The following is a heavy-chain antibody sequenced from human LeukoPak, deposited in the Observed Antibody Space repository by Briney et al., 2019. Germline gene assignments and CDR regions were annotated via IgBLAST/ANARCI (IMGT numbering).Heavy chain of an antibody. D-gene: IGHD3-22*01. V-gene: IGHV4-34*01. CDR1: GGSFSGYY. CDR2: INHSGST. Sequence: SETLSLTCAVYGGSFSGYYWSWLRQPPGKGLEWIGEINHSGSTNYNPALKSRVTISVDTSKNQFSLKLSSVTAADTAVYYCARGSRYYYDRRSVRFDPWGQGTLVTVSS. CDR3: ARGSRYYYDRRSVRFDP. J-gene: IGHJ5*02.